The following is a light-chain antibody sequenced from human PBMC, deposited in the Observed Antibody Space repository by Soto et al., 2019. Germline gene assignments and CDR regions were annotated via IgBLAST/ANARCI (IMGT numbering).Light chain of an antibody. CDR3: QQRSNWPLLT. CDR2: DAS. V-gene: IGKV3-11*01. Sequence: EIVLRQSPATLFLSPGERATLSCRASQSVSSYLAWYQQKPGQAPRLLIYDASNRATGIPARFSGSGSGTDLTLIICCLELVDFAVYYCQQRSNWPLLTFGPGTKVDIK. CDR1: QSVSSY. J-gene: IGKJ3*01.